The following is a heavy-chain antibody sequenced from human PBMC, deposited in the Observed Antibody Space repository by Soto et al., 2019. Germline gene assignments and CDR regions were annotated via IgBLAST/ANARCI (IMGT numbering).Heavy chain of an antibody. V-gene: IGHV4-34*01. Sequence: ETLSLTCAVYGGSFSGYYWSWIRQPPGKGLEWIGEINHSGSTNYNPSLKSRVTISVDTSKNQFSLKLSSVTAADTAVYYCARNNQSKYRNWFGWFDPWGQGTLVTVSS. CDR1: GGSFSGYY. CDR3: ARNNQSKYRNWFGWFDP. CDR2: INHSGST. J-gene: IGHJ5*02. D-gene: IGHD3-16*01.